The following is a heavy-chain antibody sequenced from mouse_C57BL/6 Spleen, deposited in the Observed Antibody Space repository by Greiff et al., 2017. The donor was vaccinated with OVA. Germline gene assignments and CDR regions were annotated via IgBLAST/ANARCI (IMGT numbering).Heavy chain of an antibody. Sequence: EVQGVESGGGLVKPGGSLKLSCAASGFTFSDYGMHWVRQAPEKGLEWVAYISSGSSTIYYADTVKGRFTISRDNAKNTLFLQMTSLRSEDTAMYYCARGGYYYGSSGYFDYWGQGTPLTVSS. CDR2: ISSGSSTI. V-gene: IGHV5-17*01. CDR1: GFTFSDYG. J-gene: IGHJ2*01. CDR3: ARGGYYYGSSGYFDY. D-gene: IGHD1-1*01.